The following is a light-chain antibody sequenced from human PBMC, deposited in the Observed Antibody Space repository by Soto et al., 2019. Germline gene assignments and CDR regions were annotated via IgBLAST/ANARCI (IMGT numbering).Light chain of an antibody. CDR3: MQSTQLPPT. CDR1: QSLCHFTGEPF. J-gene: IGKJ5*01. V-gene: IGKV2D-29*02. CDR2: EVS. Sequence: DFVLTQIQLSLSFAPGHPPSISCKSSQSLCHFTGEPFLFGYLQKPGQSPQLLIYEVSTRVSGVPDRLSGSGSGTDFTLEISRVETDDVGIYYCMQSTQLPPTFGRGTRLWIE.